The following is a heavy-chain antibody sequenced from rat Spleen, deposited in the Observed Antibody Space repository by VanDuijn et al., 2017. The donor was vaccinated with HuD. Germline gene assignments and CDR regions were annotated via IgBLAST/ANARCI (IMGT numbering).Heavy chain of an antibody. CDR2: MWTDGTT. CDR1: GFSLTSNS. Sequence: QVQLKESGPGLVQPSQTLSLTCTVSGFSLTSNSVSWVRQPPGKSLEWMGVMWTDGTTSYNSALKSRLSISRDTSKSQVFLKMSSLQTEDTATFYCARSDYGYGFDYWGQGVMVTVSS. V-gene: IGHV2-32*01. CDR3: ARSDYGYGFDY. D-gene: IGHD1-7*01. J-gene: IGHJ2*01.